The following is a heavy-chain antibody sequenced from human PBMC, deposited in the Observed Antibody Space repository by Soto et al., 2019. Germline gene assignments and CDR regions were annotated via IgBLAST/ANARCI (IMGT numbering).Heavy chain of an antibody. V-gene: IGHV3-9*01. Sequence: EVQLVESGGGLVQPGRSLRLSCAASGFTFDDYAMHWVRQAPGKGLVWVSRISWNSGSIDYADSVKGRFTISRENAKNSLHLQMNSVRAEDTALYYCAKDRDSYGYGGLDYWGQGTLVTVSS. J-gene: IGHJ4*02. CDR3: AKDRDSYGYGGLDY. D-gene: IGHD5-18*01. CDR1: GFTFDDYA. CDR2: ISWNSGSI.